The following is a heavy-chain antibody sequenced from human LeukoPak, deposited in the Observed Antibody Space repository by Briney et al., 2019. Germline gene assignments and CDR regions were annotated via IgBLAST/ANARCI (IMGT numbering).Heavy chain of an antibody. CDR1: GFTFSTYA. CDR3: ARDAQRGFDYSNSLEH. D-gene: IGHD4-11*01. J-gene: IGHJ4*02. V-gene: IGHV3-23*01. Sequence: GGSLRLSCAASGFTFSTYAITWVRQGPGKGLEWVSAIRPDGDRTYYADSVRGRFTISRDNSKDTVYLQINGLRAEDTAIYYCARDAQRGFDYSNSLEHWGQGTLVTVSS. CDR2: IRPDGDRT.